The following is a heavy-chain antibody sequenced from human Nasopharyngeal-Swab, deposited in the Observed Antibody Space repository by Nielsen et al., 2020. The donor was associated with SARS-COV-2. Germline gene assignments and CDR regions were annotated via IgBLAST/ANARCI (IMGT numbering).Heavy chain of an antibody. CDR1: GYTFTSHY. CDR2: INPSGGST. D-gene: IGHD1-1*01. Sequence: ASAKVSCTASGYTFTSHYMHWFRQAPAQGLEWMGIINPSGGSTSYSQKFQGRVTMNRDTSTSTVYMELSSLRSEDTAVYYCARDHPSDNCRLPACYYGMDVWGQGTTVTVSS. J-gene: IGHJ6*02. CDR3: ARDHPSDNCRLPACYYGMDV. V-gene: IGHV1-46*01.